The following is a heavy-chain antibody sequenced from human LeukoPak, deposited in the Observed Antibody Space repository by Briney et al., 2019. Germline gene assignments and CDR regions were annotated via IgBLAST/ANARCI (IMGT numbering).Heavy chain of an antibody. Sequence: SETLSLTCTVSGGPISSYYWSWIRQPPGKGLEWIGYIYYSGSTNYNPSLKSRVTISVDTSKNQFSLKLSSVTAADTAVYYCARGGWYSSGWSPLDYWGQGTLVTVSS. CDR1: GGPISSYY. D-gene: IGHD6-19*01. CDR2: IYYSGST. CDR3: ARGGWYSSGWSPLDY. J-gene: IGHJ4*02. V-gene: IGHV4-59*01.